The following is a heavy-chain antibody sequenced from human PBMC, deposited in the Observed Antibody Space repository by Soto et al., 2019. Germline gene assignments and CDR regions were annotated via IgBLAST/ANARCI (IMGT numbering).Heavy chain of an antibody. V-gene: IGHV1-2*02. Sequence: ASVKVSCKASGYTFTGYYMHWVRQAPGQGLEWMGWINPNSGGTNYAQKFQGRVTMTRDTSISTAYMELSRLRSDDTAVYCCARDVESRYCSSTSRVPYYFDYWGQGTLVTVSS. D-gene: IGHD2-2*01. CDR1: GYTFTGYY. CDR2: INPNSGGT. J-gene: IGHJ4*02. CDR3: ARDVESRYCSSTSRVPYYFDY.